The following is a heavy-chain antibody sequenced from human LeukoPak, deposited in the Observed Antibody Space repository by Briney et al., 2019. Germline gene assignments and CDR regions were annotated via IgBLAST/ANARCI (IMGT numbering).Heavy chain of an antibody. CDR2: ISSLSGTI. Sequence: HPGGSLRLSCAASGFTFSSYSMNWVRQAPGKGLEWVSYISSLSGTIYYADSVKGRFIISRDNAKSSLFLQMNSLRAEDTSVYYCVRDQGGAVSYWGQGTLVTVSS. CDR1: GFTFSSYS. D-gene: IGHD3-16*01. J-gene: IGHJ4*02. V-gene: IGHV3-48*01. CDR3: VRDQGGAVSY.